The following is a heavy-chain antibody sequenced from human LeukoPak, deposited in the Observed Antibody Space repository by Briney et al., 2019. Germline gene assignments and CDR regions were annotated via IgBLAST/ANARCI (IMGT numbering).Heavy chain of an antibody. CDR1: GDSVSSNNAA. Sequence: SQTLSLTCAISGDSVSSNNAAWNWIRQSPSRGLEWLGRTYYRSRWYNDYALSVRGRLTINPDTSKNQFSLHLNSVTPEDTAVYYCAKDFASRFDPWGQGTLVTVSS. CDR2: TYYRSRWYN. V-gene: IGHV6-1*01. CDR3: AKDFASRFDP. D-gene: IGHD3-3*01. J-gene: IGHJ5*02.